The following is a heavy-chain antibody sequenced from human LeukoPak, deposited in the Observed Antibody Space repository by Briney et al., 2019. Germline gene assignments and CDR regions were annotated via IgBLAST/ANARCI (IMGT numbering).Heavy chain of an antibody. Sequence: SETLSLTCTVSGGSISSYYWSWIRQPPGKGLEWIGYIYYSGSTNYNPSLKSRVTISVDTSKNQFSLKLSPVTAADTAVYYCARTPYSSGWYIFDYWGQGTLVTVSS. CDR3: ARTPYSSGWYIFDY. J-gene: IGHJ4*02. CDR1: GGSISSYY. V-gene: IGHV4-59*01. D-gene: IGHD6-19*01. CDR2: IYYSGST.